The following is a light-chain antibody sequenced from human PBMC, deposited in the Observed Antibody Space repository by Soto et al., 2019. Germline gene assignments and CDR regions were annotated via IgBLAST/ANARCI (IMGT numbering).Light chain of an antibody. CDR3: SSYAGSNNLHVV. CDR1: SSDVDDYKY. CDR2: ELS. V-gene: IGLV2-8*01. J-gene: IGLJ2*01. Sequence: QSALTQPPSASGSRGQSVTISCTGISSDVDDYKYVSWYQQHPGKAPKLIIYELSQRPSGVPDRFSGSKSGNAASLTVSGLQADDEADYYCSSYAGSNNLHVVFGGGTKLTVL.